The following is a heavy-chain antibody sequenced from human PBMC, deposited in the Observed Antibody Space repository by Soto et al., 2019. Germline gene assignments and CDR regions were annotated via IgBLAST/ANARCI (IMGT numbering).Heavy chain of an antibody. CDR3: ARGSFSSSSSWFDP. CDR1: GGSISSGGYY. J-gene: IGHJ5*02. CDR2: IYYSGRT. Sequence: TFSGGSISSGGYYWSWIRQHPGKGLELIGYIYYSGRTYYNPSLHSRVSIAVDTTENQFSLKLTSVTAADTSVYYCARGSFSSSSSWFDPWGRGTLVTVSS. V-gene: IGHV4-31*02. D-gene: IGHD6-6*01.